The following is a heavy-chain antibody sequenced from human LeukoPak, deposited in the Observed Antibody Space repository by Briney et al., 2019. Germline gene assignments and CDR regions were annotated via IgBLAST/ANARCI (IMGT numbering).Heavy chain of an antibody. CDR1: GFTFSSYS. D-gene: IGHD3-10*01. Sequence: GGSLRLSCAASGFTFSSYSMNWVRQAPGKGLEWVSYISSSSSTIYYADSVKGRFNISRDNAKNSLYLQMNSLRDEDTAVYYCARDRGKPTIPYYFDYWGQGTLVTVPS. V-gene: IGHV3-48*02. CDR2: ISSSSSTI. J-gene: IGHJ4*02. CDR3: ARDRGKPTIPYYFDY.